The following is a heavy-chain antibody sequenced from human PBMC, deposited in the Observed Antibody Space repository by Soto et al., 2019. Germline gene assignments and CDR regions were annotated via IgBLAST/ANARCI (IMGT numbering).Heavy chain of an antibody. V-gene: IGHV1-3*01. CDR1: GYPFPSFE. CDR2: ISNAGSGNT. Sequence: QVHLVQSGAEVRKPGASVKISCKTSGYPFPSFEVHWIRQAPGQRPEWMGGISNAGSGNTKYSQKFQDRLTITGDKRATTVYMALSSLTSEDTATYYCARESNHYQDFFQNWGQGTQVTVPT. J-gene: IGHJ4*02. CDR3: ARESNHYQDFFQN. D-gene: IGHD2-2*01.